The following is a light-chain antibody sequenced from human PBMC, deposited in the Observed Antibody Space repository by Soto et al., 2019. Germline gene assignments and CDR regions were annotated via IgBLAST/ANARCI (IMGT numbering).Light chain of an antibody. CDR2: DVS. V-gene: IGLV2-14*01. Sequence: QSVLTQTASVSGSPGQSITISCTGTSSDVDGYNYVSWYQQHPGKAPKFMIYDVSNRPSGVSNRFSGSKSGNTASLTISGLQAEDEADYYCCSYTTSNTRQIVFGTGTKVTVL. CDR1: SSDVDGYNY. CDR3: CSYTTSNTRQIV. J-gene: IGLJ1*01.